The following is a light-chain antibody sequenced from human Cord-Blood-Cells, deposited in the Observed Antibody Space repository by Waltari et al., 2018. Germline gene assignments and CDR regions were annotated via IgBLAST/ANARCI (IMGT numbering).Light chain of an antibody. V-gene: IGKV4-1*01. J-gene: IGKJ3*01. Sequence: DIVMTHSPDSLAVSLGHRATTHCKSRPSVLDSSNNKNYLAWYQQKPGQPPKLLIYWASTRESGVPDRFSGSGSGTDFTLTSSSLQAEDVAVYSCQQYYSTPLTFGPGTKVDIK. CDR3: QQYYSTPLT. CDR2: WAS. CDR1: PSVLDSSNNKNY.